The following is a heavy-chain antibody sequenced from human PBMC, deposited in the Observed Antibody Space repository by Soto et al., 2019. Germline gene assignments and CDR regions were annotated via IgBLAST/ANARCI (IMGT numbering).Heavy chain of an antibody. V-gene: IGHV4-4*02. CDR2: IYHNGDS. Sequence: QVQLQESGPGLVRPSGTLSLTCAVSGASISTSNLWNWVRQPPGKGLEWIGDIYHNGDSNINPPRKSRVRIAVDNLKNQFSLKLTSVNAADTAVYFCAGGPYGNSAYWLDPWGQGTLVTVSS. D-gene: IGHD3-10*01. CDR3: AGGPYGNSAYWLDP. J-gene: IGHJ5*02. CDR1: GASISTSNL.